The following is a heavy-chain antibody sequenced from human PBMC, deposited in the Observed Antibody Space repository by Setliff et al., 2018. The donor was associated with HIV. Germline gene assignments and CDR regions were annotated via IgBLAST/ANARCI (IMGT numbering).Heavy chain of an antibody. Sequence: PSETLSLTCTVSGGSFSSSTYSWGWIRQPPGMGLEWIGSIHSSGTTDYNPSLKSRVAMSVDTSRSQFSLKLRSVTAADTAIYYCARHKTNYDFYAFDVWGQGTMVTVSS. V-gene: IGHV4-39*01. CDR2: IHSSGTT. CDR1: GGSFSSSTYS. D-gene: IGHD3-3*01. J-gene: IGHJ3*01. CDR3: ARHKTNYDFYAFDV.